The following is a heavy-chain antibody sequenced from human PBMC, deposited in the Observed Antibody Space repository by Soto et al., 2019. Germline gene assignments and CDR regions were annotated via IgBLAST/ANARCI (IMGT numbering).Heavy chain of an antibody. CDR2: IWYDGSNK. CDR3: ARDHSSSIAARQKRFDP. D-gene: IGHD6-6*01. J-gene: IGHJ5*02. V-gene: IGHV3-33*01. CDR1: GFTFSSYG. Sequence: GGSLRLSVASSGFTFSSYGMHWVRQAPGKGLEWVAVIWYDGSNKYYADSVKGRFTISRDNSKNTLYLQMNSLRAEDTAVYYCARDHSSSIAARQKRFDPWGQGTLVTVSS.